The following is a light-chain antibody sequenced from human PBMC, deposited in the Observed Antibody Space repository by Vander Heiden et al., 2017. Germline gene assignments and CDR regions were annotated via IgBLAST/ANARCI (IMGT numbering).Light chain of an antibody. CDR2: GNS. CDR3: QSYDSSLSGSLI. J-gene: IGLJ1*01. CDR1: SSNIGAGYD. Sequence: QSVLTQPPSVSGAPGPRVTISCTGSSSNIGAGYDVHWYQQLPGTAPKLLIYGNSNRPSGVPDRFSGSKSGTSASLAITGLQAEDEADYYCQSYDSSLSGSLIFGTGTKVTVL. V-gene: IGLV1-40*01.